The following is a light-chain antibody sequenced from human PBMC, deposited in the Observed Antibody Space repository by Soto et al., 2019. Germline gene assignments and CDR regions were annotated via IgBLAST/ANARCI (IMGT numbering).Light chain of an antibody. V-gene: IGKV1-39*01. CDR3: QHSYSSPPWT. CDR2: RAS. CDR1: QSISTY. Sequence: DIQMTQSPSSLSASVGDRVTISCRASQSISTYLNWYQQKPGTAPKLLIYRASSVKSGVPPRFSGSGSGRDFTLTIISLRPADIATDFCQHSYSSPPWTFGQGTKVEVK. J-gene: IGKJ1*01.